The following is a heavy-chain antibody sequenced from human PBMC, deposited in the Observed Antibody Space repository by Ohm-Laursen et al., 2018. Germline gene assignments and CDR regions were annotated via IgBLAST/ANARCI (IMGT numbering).Heavy chain of an antibody. J-gene: IGHJ6*02. D-gene: IGHD3-10*01. V-gene: IGHV1-8*03. CDR2: MNPNSGNT. CDR1: GYSFTVYY. CDR3: ARCRITMVRGVIEHYYYYYGMDV. Sequence: ASVKVSCKASGYSFTVYYMHWVRQAPGQGPEWMGWMNPNSGNTGYAQKFQGRVTITADKSTSTAYMELSSLRSEDTAVYYCARCRITMVRGVIEHYYYYYGMDVWGQGTTVTVSS.